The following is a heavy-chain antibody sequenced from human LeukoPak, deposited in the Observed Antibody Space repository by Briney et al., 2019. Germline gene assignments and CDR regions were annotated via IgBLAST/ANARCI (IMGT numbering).Heavy chain of an antibody. CDR1: GGSISSYY. J-gene: IGHJ6*02. CDR3: ARGRSSGYYSYYYCGMDV. CDR2: IYYSGST. Sequence: SETLSLTCTVSGGSISSYYWSWIRQPPGKGLEWIGYIYYSGSTNYNPSLKSRVTISVDTSKNQFSLKLSSVTAADTAVYYCARGRSSGYYSYYYCGMDVWGQGTTVTVSS. V-gene: IGHV4-59*01. D-gene: IGHD3-22*01.